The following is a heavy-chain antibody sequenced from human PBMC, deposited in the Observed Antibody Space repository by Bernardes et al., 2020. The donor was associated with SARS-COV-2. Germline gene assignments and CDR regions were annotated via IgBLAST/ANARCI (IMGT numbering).Heavy chain of an antibody. V-gene: IGHV3-23*01. CDR3: AKEAVGVSVVRGLVDY. Sequence: GSLRLSCAASGFTFSNYAMNWVRQAPGKGLEWVSGISVSGTGTYYADSVKGRFTISRDNSKNTLYLQMNSLTADDTAVYYCAKEAVGVSVVRGLVDYWGQGTLVTVSA. D-gene: IGHD2-15*01. CDR2: ISVSGTGT. CDR1: GFTFSNYA. J-gene: IGHJ4*02.